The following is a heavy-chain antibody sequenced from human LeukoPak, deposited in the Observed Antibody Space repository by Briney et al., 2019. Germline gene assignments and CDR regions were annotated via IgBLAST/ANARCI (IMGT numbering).Heavy chain of an antibody. V-gene: IGHV4-30-2*01. CDR2: TYHSGST. Sequence: SETLSLTCAVSGGSISSGGYSWSWIRQPPGKGLEWIGYTYHSGSTYYNPSLKSRVTISVDRSKNQFSLKLSSVTAADTAVYYCARVRAGYYDSSGYYFDYWGQGTLVTVSS. D-gene: IGHD3-22*01. J-gene: IGHJ4*02. CDR3: ARVRAGYYDSSGYYFDY. CDR1: GGSISSGGYS.